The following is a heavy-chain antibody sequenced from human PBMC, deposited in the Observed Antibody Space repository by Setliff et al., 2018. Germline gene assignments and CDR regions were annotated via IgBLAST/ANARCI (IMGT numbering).Heavy chain of an antibody. CDR3: VRAPLTVVIPPGRAFFDP. V-gene: IGHV1-18*01. Sequence: ASVKVSCKASGYTFTSYGVSWVRQAPGQGLEWMGWISAYNGNINYAQKFQGRVTMTTDTYTSTANMELRSLRSDDTAVYYCVRAPLTVVIPPGRAFFDPWGQGTLVTVSS. D-gene: IGHD2-2*01. CDR2: ISAYNGNI. J-gene: IGHJ5*02. CDR1: GYTFTSYG.